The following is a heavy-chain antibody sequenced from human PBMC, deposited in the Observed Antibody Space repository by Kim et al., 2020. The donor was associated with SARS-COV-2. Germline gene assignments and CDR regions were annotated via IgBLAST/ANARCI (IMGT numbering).Heavy chain of an antibody. CDR2: T. J-gene: IGHJ4*02. D-gene: IGHD3-10*01. Sequence: TYYADSVKGRFTISRDNSKNTLYLQMNSLRAEDTAVYYCAKPMVRGVIDYWGQGTLVTVSS. V-gene: IGHV3-23*01. CDR3: AKPMVRGVIDY.